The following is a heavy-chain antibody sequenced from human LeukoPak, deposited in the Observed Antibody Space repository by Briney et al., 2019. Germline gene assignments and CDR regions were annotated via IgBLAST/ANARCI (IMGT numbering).Heavy chain of an antibody. CDR2: ISSSSSTI. Sequence: QTGGSLRLSCAASGFTFSSYSMNWVRQAPGKGLEWVSYISSSSSTIYYADSVKGRFTISRDNAKNSLYLQMNSLRAEDTAVYYCARGGGDIVVVPAATPPAEYFQHWGQGTLVTVSS. CDR1: GFTFSSYS. V-gene: IGHV3-48*04. D-gene: IGHD2-2*01. J-gene: IGHJ1*01. CDR3: ARGGGDIVVVPAATPPAEYFQH.